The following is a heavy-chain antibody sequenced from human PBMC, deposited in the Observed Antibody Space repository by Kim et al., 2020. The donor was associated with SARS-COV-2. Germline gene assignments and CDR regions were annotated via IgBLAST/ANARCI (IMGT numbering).Heavy chain of an antibody. CDR3: ARDHYYDSSGYYTAEYFQH. J-gene: IGHJ1*01. V-gene: IGHV3-33*01. CDR2: IWYDGSNK. Sequence: GGSLRLSCAASGFTFSSYGMHWVRQAPGKGLEWVAVIWYDGSNKYYADSVKGRFTISRDNSKNTLYLQMNSLRAEDTAVYYCARDHYYDSSGYYTAEYFQHWGQGTLVTVSS. CDR1: GFTFSSYG. D-gene: IGHD3-22*01.